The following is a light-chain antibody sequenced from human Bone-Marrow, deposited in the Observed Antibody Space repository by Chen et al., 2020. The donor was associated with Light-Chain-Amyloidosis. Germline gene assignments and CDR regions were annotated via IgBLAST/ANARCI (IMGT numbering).Light chain of an antibody. CDR2: RDT. J-gene: IGLJ2*01. Sequence: SYELIQQPSVSVSPGQTARITCSGDDLPTKYAYWYQQKPGQDPVLVIHRDTERPSGISERFSGSSSGATATLTISGVQAEDEADYHCQSAYSSGTYEVIFGRGTKLTVL. CDR1: DLPTKY. CDR3: QSAYSSGTYEVI. V-gene: IGLV3-25*03.